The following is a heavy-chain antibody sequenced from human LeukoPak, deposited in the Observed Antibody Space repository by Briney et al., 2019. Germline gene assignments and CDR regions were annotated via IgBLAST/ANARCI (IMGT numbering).Heavy chain of an antibody. J-gene: IGHJ4*02. V-gene: IGHV3-23*01. D-gene: IGHD3-22*01. CDR3: AKGWRIVVLTTTLFDS. CDR1: GFIFSNAW. CDR2: ISDSGDSA. Sequence: PGGSLRLSCAASGFIFSNAWMSWVRQAPGKGLEWVSVISDSGDSAYYADSVKGRFTISRDNSKSTLYLQLSAPRADDTAIYYCAKGWRIVVLTTTLFDSWGQGALVTVSS.